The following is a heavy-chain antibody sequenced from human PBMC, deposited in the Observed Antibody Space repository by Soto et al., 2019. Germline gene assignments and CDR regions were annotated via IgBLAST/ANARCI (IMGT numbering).Heavy chain of an antibody. V-gene: IGHV4-59*08. CDR3: ARLGGYCTINSCYGFYAMDV. CDR2: IYNNGNT. J-gene: IGHJ6*02. Sequence: PSEALSLTGTVSGGYSSTFYWSWVRQPPGKGLEWIRYIYNNGNTNYNPFLKRRVPISVDTSKNQVSLRLSSVTTADMAVYFFARLGGYCTINSCYGFYAMDVWGQWTAVTVSS. D-gene: IGHD2-2*01. CDR1: GGYSSTFY.